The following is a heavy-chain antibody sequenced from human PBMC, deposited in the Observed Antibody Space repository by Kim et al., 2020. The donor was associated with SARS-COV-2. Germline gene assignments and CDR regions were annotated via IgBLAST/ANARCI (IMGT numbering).Heavy chain of an antibody. V-gene: IGHV1-69*13. J-gene: IGHJ5*02. CDR2: IIPIFGTA. CDR1: GGTFSSYA. Sequence: SVKVSCKASGGTFSSYAISWVRQAPGQGLEWMGGIIPIFGTANYAQKFQGRVTITADESTSTAYMELSSLRSQDTAVYYCARGWSPYSSRPFDPWGQGTLVTVSS. D-gene: IGHD6-19*01. CDR3: ARGWSPYSSRPFDP.